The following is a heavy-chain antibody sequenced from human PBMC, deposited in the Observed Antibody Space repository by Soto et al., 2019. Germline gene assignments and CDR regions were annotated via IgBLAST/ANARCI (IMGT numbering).Heavy chain of an antibody. CDR2: ARNKANSYTT. CDR1: GFTFSDHH. CDR3: AGAWDSTYFDY. Sequence: EVQLVESGGGLVQPGGSLRLSCAASGFTFSDHHMDWVRQAPGKGLEWVGRARNKANSYTTAYAASVKGRFTISRDNSKNTLYLQMNSLRAEDTAVYYCAGAWDSTYFDYWGQGTLVTVSS. J-gene: IGHJ4*02. V-gene: IGHV3-72*01. D-gene: IGHD1-26*01.